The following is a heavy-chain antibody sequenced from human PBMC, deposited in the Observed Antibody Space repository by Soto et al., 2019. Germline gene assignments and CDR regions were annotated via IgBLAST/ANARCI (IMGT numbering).Heavy chain of an antibody. CDR1: GFTFSSYG. CDR2: ISYDGSNK. J-gene: IGHJ4*02. V-gene: IGHV3-30*18. CDR3: AKDGGLAVTLGGVIPY. D-gene: IGHD3-16*01. Sequence: QVQLVESGGGVVQPGRSLRLSCAASGFTFSSYGMHWVRQAPGKGLEWVAVISYDGSNKYYADSVKGRFTISRDNSKNTLDLQMNSLRAEDTAVYYCAKDGGLAVTLGGVIPYWGQGTLVTVSS.